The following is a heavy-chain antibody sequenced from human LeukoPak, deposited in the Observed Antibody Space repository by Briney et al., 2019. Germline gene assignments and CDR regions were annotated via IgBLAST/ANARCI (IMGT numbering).Heavy chain of an antibody. CDR3: ARAAYSGSYHSDY. CDR1: GASISSYY. CDR2: IYYSGST. J-gene: IGHJ4*02. Sequence: SETLSLTCAVSGASISSYYWSWIRQPPGKGLEWIGYIYYSGSTNYNPSLKSRVTISVDTSKNQFSLKLSSVTAADTAVYYCARAAYSGSYHSDYWGQGTLVTVSS. V-gene: IGHV4-59*01. D-gene: IGHD1-26*01.